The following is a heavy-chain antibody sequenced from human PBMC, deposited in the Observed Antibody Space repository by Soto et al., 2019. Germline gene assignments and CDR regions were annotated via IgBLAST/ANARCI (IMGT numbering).Heavy chain of an antibody. Sequence: SLRLSFAGSRFTFSSYGIHWVLQPPGKGLEWVAVIWYDGSNKYYVDSVKGRFTISRDNSKNTLYLQMNSLRAEDTAVYYCARDREEGATRPEYWGQGTLVTVSS. CDR3: ARDREEGATRPEY. CDR1: RFTFSSYG. V-gene: IGHV3-33*08. CDR2: IWYDGSNK. D-gene: IGHD1-26*01. J-gene: IGHJ4*02.